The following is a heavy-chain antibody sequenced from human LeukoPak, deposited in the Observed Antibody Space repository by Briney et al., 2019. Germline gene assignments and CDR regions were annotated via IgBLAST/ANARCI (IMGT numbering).Heavy chain of an antibody. V-gene: IGHV3-74*01. CDR2: INPDGSST. CDR3: AKDIRPGIAVAGSYFDY. CDR1: GFTFRTYW. D-gene: IGHD6-19*01. J-gene: IGHJ4*02. Sequence: GGSLRLSCVASGFTFRTYWMHWVRQVPGKGPVWLSRINPDGSSTTYADSVKGRFTISRDNAKNSLYLQMNSLRAEDTALYYCAKDIRPGIAVAGSYFDYWGQGTLVTVSS.